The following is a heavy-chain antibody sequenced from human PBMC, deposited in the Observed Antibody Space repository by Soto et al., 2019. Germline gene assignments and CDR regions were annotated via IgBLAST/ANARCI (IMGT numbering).Heavy chain of an antibody. CDR1: GGSMNSGNW. Sequence: QVQLQESGPGLVKPSETLSLTCAISGGSMNSGNWWSWVRQPPGKGLEWIGEIYHTGSTNYNPSLKRRVSISVDKAQNQFSLKMKSVTAADTAVYYCARNMAREVTLAYWGQGTLVTVSS. D-gene: IGHD3-10*01. J-gene: IGHJ4*02. CDR3: ARNMAREVTLAY. V-gene: IGHV4-4*02. CDR2: IYHTGST.